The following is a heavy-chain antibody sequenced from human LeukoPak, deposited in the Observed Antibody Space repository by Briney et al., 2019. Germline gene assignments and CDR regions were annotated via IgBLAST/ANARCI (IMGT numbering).Heavy chain of an antibody. Sequence: ASVKVSCKASGYTFTGYYMHWVRQAPAQGLEWMGGINPNSGGTNYAQKFQGRVTMTRDTSISTAYMELSRLRSDDTAVYYCARGGRAVAGSLSYDYYGMDVWGQGTTVTVSS. CDR2: INPNSGGT. CDR1: GYTFTGYY. CDR3: ARGGRAVAGSLSYDYYGMDV. V-gene: IGHV1-2*02. D-gene: IGHD6-19*01. J-gene: IGHJ6*02.